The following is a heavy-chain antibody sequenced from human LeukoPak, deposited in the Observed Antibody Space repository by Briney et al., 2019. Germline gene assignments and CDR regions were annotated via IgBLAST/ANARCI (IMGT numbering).Heavy chain of an antibody. J-gene: IGHJ4*02. CDR3: ATSSGYGFLFEY. CDR1: GYTLTDLS. Sequence: ASVKVSCEVSGYTLTDLSMHWVRQAPGKELEWMGGFDPEDGETIYAQNFQGRVTMTEDTSTDTAYMEVRSLRSEDTAVYYCATSSGYGFLFEYWGQGTLVTVSS. CDR2: FDPEDGET. V-gene: IGHV1-24*01. D-gene: IGHD3-22*01.